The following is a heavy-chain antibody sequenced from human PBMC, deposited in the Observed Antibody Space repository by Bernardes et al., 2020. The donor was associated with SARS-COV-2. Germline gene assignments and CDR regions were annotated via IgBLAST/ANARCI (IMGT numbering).Heavy chain of an antibody. CDR3: ASSSVGVPAATPEGDY. Sequence: GESLKISCKGSGYSFTSYWISWVRQMPGKGLEWMGRIDPSDSYTNYSPSFQGHVTISADKSISTAYLQWSSLKASDTAMYYCASSSVGVPAATPEGDYWGQGTLVTVSS. CDR2: IDPSDSYT. CDR1: GYSFTSYW. V-gene: IGHV5-10-1*01. J-gene: IGHJ4*02. D-gene: IGHD2-2*01.